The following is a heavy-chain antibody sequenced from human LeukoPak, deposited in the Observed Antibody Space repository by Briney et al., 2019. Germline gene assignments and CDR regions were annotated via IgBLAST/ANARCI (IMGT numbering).Heavy chain of an antibody. J-gene: IGHJ4*02. V-gene: IGHV3-33*01. D-gene: IGHD3-22*01. CDR1: GFTFSSYG. Sequence: PGGSLRLSCAASGFTFSSYGMHWVRQAPGKGLEWVAVIWYDGSNKYYADSVKGRFTISRDNSKNTLYLRMNSLRAEDTAVYYCARTGYYYDSSGYYSYWGQGTLVTVSS. CDR2: IWYDGSNK. CDR3: ARTGYYYDSSGYYSY.